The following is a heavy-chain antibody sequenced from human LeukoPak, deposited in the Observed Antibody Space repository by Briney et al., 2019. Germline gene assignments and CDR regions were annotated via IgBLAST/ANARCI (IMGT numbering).Heavy chain of an antibody. D-gene: IGHD6-19*01. CDR3: AKLPVAGTGYFDY. CDR2: ISGSGGST. Sequence: GGSLRLSCAASGFTFTSYSMNWVRQAPGKGLEWVSAISGSGGSTYYADSVKGRFTISRDNSKNTLYLQMNSLRAEDTAVYYCAKLPVAGTGYFDYWGQGTLVTVSS. V-gene: IGHV3-23*01. CDR1: GFTFTSYS. J-gene: IGHJ4*02.